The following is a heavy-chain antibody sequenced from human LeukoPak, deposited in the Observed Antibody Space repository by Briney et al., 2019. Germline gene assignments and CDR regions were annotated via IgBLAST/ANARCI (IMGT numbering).Heavy chain of an antibody. Sequence: PSETLSLTCAVYGGSFSGYYWSWIRQPPGKGLEWIGEINHSGSTNYNPSLKSRVTISVDTSKNQFPLKLSSVTAADTAVYYCARGRIWNYIIYYYYGMDVWGQGTTVTVSS. CDR1: GGSFSGYY. CDR2: INHSGST. V-gene: IGHV4-34*01. J-gene: IGHJ6*02. CDR3: ARGRIWNYIIYYYYGMDV. D-gene: IGHD1-7*01.